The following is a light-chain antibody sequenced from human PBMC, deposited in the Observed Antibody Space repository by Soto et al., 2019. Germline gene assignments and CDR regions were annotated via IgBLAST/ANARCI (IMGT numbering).Light chain of an antibody. J-gene: IGLJ2*01. Sequence: QAVVTQEPSLTVSPGGTVTLTRGSNTGAVTTGHYPYWFQQKPGQAPRTLIYDTNNKHSWTPARFSGSLLGGKAALTLSGAQPEDEADYYCLLSYRGVGVFGGGTKLTVL. V-gene: IGLV7-46*01. CDR3: LLSYRGVGV. CDR2: DTN. CDR1: TGAVTTGHY.